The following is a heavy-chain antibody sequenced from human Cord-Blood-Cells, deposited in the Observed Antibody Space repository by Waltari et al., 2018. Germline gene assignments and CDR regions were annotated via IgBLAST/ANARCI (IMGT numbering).Heavy chain of an antibody. CDR1: GGSFSGYY. CDR3: ARGYCSSTSCNWFDP. CDR2: INHSGST. J-gene: IGHJ5*02. V-gene: IGHV4-34*01. D-gene: IGHD2-2*01. Sequence: QVQLQQRGAGLLKPSETLSLTCAVYGGSFSGYYWSWIRQPPGKGLEWIGEINHSGSTNYNPSLRSRVTISVDTSKNQFSLMLSSVTAADTAVYYCARGYCSSTSCNWFDPWGQGALVTVSS.